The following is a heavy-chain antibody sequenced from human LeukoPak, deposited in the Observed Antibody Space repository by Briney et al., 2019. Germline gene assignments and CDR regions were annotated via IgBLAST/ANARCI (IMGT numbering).Heavy chain of an antibody. CDR1: GYSFTSYW. Sequence: GESLKISCKGSGYSFTSYWIGWVRQMPGKGLEWMGIIYPGDSDTRYSPSFQGQVTISADKSISTAYLQWSSLKASDTAMYYCARHAGYYDTTGYYYYMDVWGKGTTVTVSS. J-gene: IGHJ6*03. CDR3: ARHAGYYDTTGYYYYMDV. CDR2: IYPGDSDT. V-gene: IGHV5-51*01. D-gene: IGHD3-22*01.